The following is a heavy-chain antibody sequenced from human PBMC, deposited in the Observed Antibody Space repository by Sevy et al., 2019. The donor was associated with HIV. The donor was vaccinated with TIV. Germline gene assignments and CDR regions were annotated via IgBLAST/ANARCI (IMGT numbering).Heavy chain of an antibody. Sequence: GGSLRLSCAASGFTFSSYSMNWVRQAPGKGLEWVSSISSSSSYIYYADSVKGRFTISRDNAKNSLYLQMNSLRAEDTAVYYCVRQELQLDGVDYYYYGMDVWGQGTTVTVSS. CDR2: ISSSSSYI. CDR1: GFTFSSYS. J-gene: IGHJ6*02. CDR3: VRQELQLDGVDYYYYGMDV. D-gene: IGHD6-13*01. V-gene: IGHV3-21*01.